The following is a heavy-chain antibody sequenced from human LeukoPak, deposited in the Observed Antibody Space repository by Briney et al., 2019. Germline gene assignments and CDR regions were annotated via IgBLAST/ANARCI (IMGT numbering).Heavy chain of an antibody. CDR3: ARESGYAVGDF. V-gene: IGHV3-53*01. CDR2: IYNDGLT. J-gene: IGHJ4*02. D-gene: IGHD5-12*01. CDR1: GFSVRSNY. Sequence: GGSLRLSCTASGFSVRSNYMSWFRQAPGRGLEWASVIYNDGLTYYADSVKGRFIISKDISKNTLYLQMNNLRADDTAFYYCARESGYAVGDFWGRGTLVTVSS.